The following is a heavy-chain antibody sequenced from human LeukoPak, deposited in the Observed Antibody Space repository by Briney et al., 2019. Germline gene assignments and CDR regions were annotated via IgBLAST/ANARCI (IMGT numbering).Heavy chain of an antibody. Sequence: SPGGSLRLSCVASGFTFSDHYMDWVRQAPGKGLEWVSSISSSSSYIYYADSVKGRFTISRDNAKNSLYLQMNSLRAEDTAVYYCARDRAYYYDSSGYYYVGHWFDPWGQGTLVTVSS. CDR3: ARDRAYYYDSSGYYYVGHWFDP. V-gene: IGHV3-21*01. D-gene: IGHD3-22*01. J-gene: IGHJ5*02. CDR1: GFTFSDHY. CDR2: ISSSSSYI.